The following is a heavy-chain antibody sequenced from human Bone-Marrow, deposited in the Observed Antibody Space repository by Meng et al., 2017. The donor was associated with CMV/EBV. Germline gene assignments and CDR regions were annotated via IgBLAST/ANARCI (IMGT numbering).Heavy chain of an antibody. V-gene: IGHV3-23*01. J-gene: IGHJ6*02. CDR3: AKGGDYGPGGMDV. CDR1: GFIFSSYV. CDR2: VSPSGSKK. D-gene: IGHD3-10*01. Sequence: GGSLRLSCAASGFIFSSYVMSWFRQAPGKGLEGVSTVSPSGSKKYYADSMKGRSTVPRDNSKNTVYWQMNSLRVEDTAVYYCAKGGDYGPGGMDVWGLGTTVTVSS.